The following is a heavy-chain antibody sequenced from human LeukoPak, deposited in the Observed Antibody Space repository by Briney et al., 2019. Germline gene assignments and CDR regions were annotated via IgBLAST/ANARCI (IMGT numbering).Heavy chain of an antibody. Sequence: GGSLRHSCAASGFIFRRYAMMWVRQATGKGGEGVATISSRGDRTYYADSEKGRYTICRDNEKKTLYTQMNSRRAEDTAVYFCAKGYSGSYSAFDYWGQGTLVTVSS. CDR1: GFIFRRYA. CDR2: ISSRGDRT. CDR3: AKGYSGSYSAFDY. D-gene: IGHD1-26*01. J-gene: IGHJ4*02. V-gene: IGHV3-23*01.